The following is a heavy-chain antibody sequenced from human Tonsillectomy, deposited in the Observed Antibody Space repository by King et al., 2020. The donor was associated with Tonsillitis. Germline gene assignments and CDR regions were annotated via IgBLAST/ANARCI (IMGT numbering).Heavy chain of an antibody. V-gene: IGHV3-48*01. J-gene: IGHJ4*02. CDR1: GFTFSSYS. D-gene: IGHD6-19*01. CDR2: ISSSSSTI. CDR3: ARDGGRGIAVAGDFDY. Sequence: VQLVESGGGLVQPGGSLRLSCAASGFTFSSYSMNWVRQAPGKGLEWVSYISSSSSTIYYADSVKGRFTISRDNAKNSPYLQMNSLRAEDTAVYYCARDGGRGIAVAGDFDYWGQGTLVTVSS.